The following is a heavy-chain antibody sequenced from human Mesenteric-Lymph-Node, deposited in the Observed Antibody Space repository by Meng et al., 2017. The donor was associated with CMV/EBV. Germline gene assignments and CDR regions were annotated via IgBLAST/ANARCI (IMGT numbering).Heavy chain of an antibody. J-gene: IGHJ6*02. CDR1: GFTLSSDM. D-gene: IGHD3-3*01. CDR3: VRGGDFRYGMDV. Sequence: GESLKISCGISGFTLSSDMINWVRQAPGQGLEWVSSISGRGTFIYYADSVKGRFTISRDSAEKSVYLQMSSVRVEDMAVYYCVRGGDFRYGMDVWGQGT. V-gene: IGHV3-21*01. CDR2: ISGRGTFI.